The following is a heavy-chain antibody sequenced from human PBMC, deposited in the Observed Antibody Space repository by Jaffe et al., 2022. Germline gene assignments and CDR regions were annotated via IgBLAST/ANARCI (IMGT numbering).Heavy chain of an antibody. CDR1: GFTFSSYW. CDR2: IKQDGSEK. J-gene: IGHJ4*02. Sequence: EVQLVESGGGLVQPGGSLRLSCAASGFTFSSYWMSWVRQAPGKGLEWVANIKQDGSEKYYVDSVKGRFTISRDNAKNSLYLQMNSLRAEDTAVYYCARSVRGIVVVPAAEFDYWGQGTLVTVSS. V-gene: IGHV3-7*01. D-gene: IGHD2-2*01. CDR3: ARSVRGIVVVPAAEFDY.